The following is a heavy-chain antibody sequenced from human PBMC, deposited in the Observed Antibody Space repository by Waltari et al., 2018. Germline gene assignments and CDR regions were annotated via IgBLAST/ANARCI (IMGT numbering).Heavy chain of an antibody. Sequence: QLQLQESGPGLVKPSETLSLTCTVSGGSISSSSYYWGWIRQPPGKGLEWIGSIYYSERTYSHPALKSRVTTSVDTSKNQFSLKLSSVTAADTAVYYCASLRIAVAGGLYYFDYWGQGTLVTVSS. CDR3: ASLRIAVAGGLYYFDY. CDR2: IYYSERT. D-gene: IGHD6-19*01. J-gene: IGHJ4*02. V-gene: IGHV4-39*01. CDR1: GGSISSSSYY.